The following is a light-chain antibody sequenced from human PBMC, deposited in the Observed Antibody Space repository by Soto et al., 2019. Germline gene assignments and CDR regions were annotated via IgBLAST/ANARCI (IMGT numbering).Light chain of an antibody. V-gene: IGLV2-14*01. CDR1: SSDVGSHNY. CDR2: DVT. J-gene: IGLJ2*01. Sequence: QSALTQPASVSGSPGQSITISCTGTSSDVGSHNYVSWYQQHPGKAPKLMIYDVTYRPSGVSDRFSGSKSGNTASLTISGLQAEDEADYHCTSYSTSSTLGVVFGGGTKVTVL. CDR3: TSYSTSSTLGVV.